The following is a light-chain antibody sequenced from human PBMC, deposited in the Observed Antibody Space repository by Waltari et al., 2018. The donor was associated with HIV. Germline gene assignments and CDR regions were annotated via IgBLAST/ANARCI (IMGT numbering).Light chain of an antibody. CDR2: DDN. V-gene: IGLV3-21*02. CDR3: QVWDSSNDHVV. Sequence: SYVLIQPPSVSVAPGQTAILTCGGNNLATKNVHWYQQKPGQAPGLVVHDDNDRPSGIPERISGSNSGNTATLAISRVEAGDEADYYCQVWDSSNDHVVFGGGTKLTVL. J-gene: IGLJ2*01. CDR1: NLATKN.